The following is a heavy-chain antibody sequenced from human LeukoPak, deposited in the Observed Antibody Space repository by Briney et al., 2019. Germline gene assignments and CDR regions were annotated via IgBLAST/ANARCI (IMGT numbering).Heavy chain of an antibody. V-gene: IGHV1-2*02. CDR3: ARAWGGYNAASFDY. Sequence: ASVKVPCKASGYIFTDYYMHWVRQAPGQGLEWMGWINPNSGGTNYAQKFQGRDTMTRDTSISTAYMELSRLRSDDTVVYYCARAWGGYNAASFDYWGQGTLVTVSS. J-gene: IGHJ4*02. CDR2: INPNSGGT. CDR1: GYIFTDYY. D-gene: IGHD5-24*01.